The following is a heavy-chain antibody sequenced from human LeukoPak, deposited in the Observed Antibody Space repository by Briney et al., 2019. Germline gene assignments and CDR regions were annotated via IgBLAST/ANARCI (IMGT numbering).Heavy chain of an antibody. CDR3: ARDDRSGYYF. J-gene: IGHJ4*02. CDR2: IYSGGST. D-gene: IGHD3-22*01. CDR1: GFTVSSNY. V-gene: IGHV3-53*01. Sequence: PGGSLRLSCPASGFTVSSNYMSWVRQAPGKGLEWVSVIYSGGSTYYADSVKGRFTISRDNSKNTLYLQMNSLRAEDTAVYYCARDDRSGYYFWGQGTLVTVSS.